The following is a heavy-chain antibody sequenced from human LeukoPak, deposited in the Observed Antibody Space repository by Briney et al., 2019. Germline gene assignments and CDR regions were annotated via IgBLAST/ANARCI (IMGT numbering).Heavy chain of an antibody. J-gene: IGHJ2*01. CDR1: GYTFTSYI. CDR3: TRDSGDLLAHWFFDL. CDR2: INGGNGDT. D-gene: IGHD3-10*01. Sequence: ASVKVSCKAFGYTFTSYIMHWVRQAPGQRLEWMGWINGGNGDTKYSQKFQGRVTLTRDTSASTAYMELSSLRSEDTAVYYCTRDSGDLLAHWFFDLWGRGTLVTVSS. V-gene: IGHV1-3*01.